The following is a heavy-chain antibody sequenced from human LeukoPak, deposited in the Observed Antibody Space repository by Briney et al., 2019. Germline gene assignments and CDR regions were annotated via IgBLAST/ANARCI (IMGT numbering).Heavy chain of an antibody. J-gene: IGHJ4*02. CDR1: GGSVSSHF. D-gene: IGHD1-26*01. Sequence: PSETLSLTCTVSGGSVSSHFWSWIRQPPGKELEWIGYIYYSGSTNYNPSLKSRVTISVDTSKNQFSLKLSSVTAADTAVYYCARHPSGSYYEADFDYWGQGTLVTVSS. V-gene: IGHV4-59*08. CDR2: IYYSGST. CDR3: ARHPSGSYYEADFDY.